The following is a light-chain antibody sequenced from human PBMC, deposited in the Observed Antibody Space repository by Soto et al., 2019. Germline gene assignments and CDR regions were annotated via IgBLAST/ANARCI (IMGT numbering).Light chain of an antibody. CDR1: QSVSNN. V-gene: IGKV3-15*01. Sequence: EIVITQSPAILSVSPGDRSTLSCRAGQSVSNNLAWYQQKPGQTPRLVIYGASNRATGVPARFSGSGSGTDFTLTISSLQSEDFAVYYCLQYDDWHRTFGQGTTGDIK. CDR3: LQYDDWHRT. J-gene: IGKJ1*01. CDR2: GAS.